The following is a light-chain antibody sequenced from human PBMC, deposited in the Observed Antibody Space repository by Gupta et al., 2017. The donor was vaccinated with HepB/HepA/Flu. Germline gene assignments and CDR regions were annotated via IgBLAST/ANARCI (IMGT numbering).Light chain of an antibody. V-gene: IGKV3-11*01. CDR2: DTS. Sequence: EIVLTQSPDTLSLSPGERATLSCRASQSVTNSLTWYQQKPGQAPRLLIHDTSNRATGVPARFSGSGSGTDFALTISSLEPGGFAVYYCQQRYNFGQGTRLDI. CDR1: QSVTNS. CDR3: QQRYN. J-gene: IGKJ5*01.